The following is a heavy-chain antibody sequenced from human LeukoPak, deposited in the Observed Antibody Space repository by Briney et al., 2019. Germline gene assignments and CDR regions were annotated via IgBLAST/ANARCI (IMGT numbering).Heavy chain of an antibody. CDR3: ARGGWFGELFFDH. CDR2: VISSGTT. Sequence: SQTLSLTCSVSGGSISSDSYHWTWIRQPAGKGLKWIGRVISSGTTNYNPSLKSRVTILVDTSKNQFSLKLNFVTAADTAVYYCARGGWFGELFFDHWGQGILVTVSS. V-gene: IGHV4-61*02. CDR1: GGSISSDSYH. J-gene: IGHJ4*02. D-gene: IGHD3-10*01.